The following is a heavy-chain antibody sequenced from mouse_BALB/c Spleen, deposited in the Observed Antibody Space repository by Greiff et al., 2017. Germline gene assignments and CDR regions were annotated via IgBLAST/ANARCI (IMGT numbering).Heavy chain of an antibody. Sequence: EVQLVESGGGLVKPGGSLKLSCAASGFTFSDYYMYWVRQTPEKRLEWVATISDGGSYTYYPDSVKGRFTISRDNAKNNLYLQMSSLKSEDTAMYYCARDPDGYHAWFAYWGQGTLVTVSA. D-gene: IGHD2-3*01. CDR3: ARDPDGYHAWFAY. CDR2: ISDGGSYT. V-gene: IGHV5-4*02. J-gene: IGHJ3*01. CDR1: GFTFSDYY.